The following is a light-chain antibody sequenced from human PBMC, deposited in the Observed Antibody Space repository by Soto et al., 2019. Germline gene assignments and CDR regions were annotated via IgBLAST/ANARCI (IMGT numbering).Light chain of an antibody. Sequence: EIVLTQSPCTLSLSPGERAPLSCMASQSVSSSYLAWFQQKPGQAPRLLIYGASSRATGIPDRFSGSGSGTDFTLTISRLEPEDFAVYYCQQYGSSPWKFGQGTKVDIK. V-gene: IGKV3-20*01. CDR2: GAS. CDR1: QSVSSSY. J-gene: IGKJ1*01. CDR3: QQYGSSPWK.